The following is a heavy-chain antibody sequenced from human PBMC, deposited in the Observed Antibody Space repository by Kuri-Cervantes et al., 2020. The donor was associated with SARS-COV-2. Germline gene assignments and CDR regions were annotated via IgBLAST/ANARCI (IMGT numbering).Heavy chain of an antibody. CDR2: ISSSSSTI. CDR3: AREGEEYFDL. CDR1: GFTFSSYS. D-gene: IGHD3-10*01. V-gene: IGHV3-48*01. Sequence: GESLKISCAASGFTFSSYSMNWVRQAPGKGLEWVSYISSSSSTIYYADSVKGRFTISRDNAKNSLYLQMNSLSAEDTAVYYCAREGEEYFDLWGRGTLVTVSS. J-gene: IGHJ2*01.